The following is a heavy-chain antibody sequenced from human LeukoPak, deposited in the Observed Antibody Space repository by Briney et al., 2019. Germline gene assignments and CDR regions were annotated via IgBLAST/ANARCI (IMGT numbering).Heavy chain of an antibody. CDR1: GYTFTSYG. J-gene: IGHJ4*02. D-gene: IGHD6-19*01. Sequence: GASVKVSCRASGYTFTSYGISWVRQAPGQGHEWMGWISAYNGNTNYAQKLQGRVTMTTDTSTSTAYMELRSLRSDDTAVYYCARVDAYSSGWYEDYWGQGTLVTVSS. V-gene: IGHV1-18*01. CDR3: ARVDAYSSGWYEDY. CDR2: ISAYNGNT.